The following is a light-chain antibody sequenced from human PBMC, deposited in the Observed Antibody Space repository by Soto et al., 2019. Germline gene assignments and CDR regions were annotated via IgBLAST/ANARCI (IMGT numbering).Light chain of an antibody. Sequence: EIVLTQPPATLSVSPGERATLSCWASETVATNLAWYQQKPGQAPRLLIYGASSRATGIPDRFSGSGSGTDFTLTISRLEPEDFAVYYCQQYGSSPITFGQGTRLEIK. CDR1: ETVATN. CDR3: QQYGSSPIT. CDR2: GAS. J-gene: IGKJ5*01. V-gene: IGKV3-20*01.